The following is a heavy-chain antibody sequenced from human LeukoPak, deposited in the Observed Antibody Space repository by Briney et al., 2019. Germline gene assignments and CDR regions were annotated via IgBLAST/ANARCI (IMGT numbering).Heavy chain of an antibody. Sequence: PGRSLRLSCAASGFTFSSYVMHWVRQAPGKGLEGVAIISYDGSNEYYADSVEGRFTISRDNAKNTLYLQMNSLRAEDTAVYYCARSWDYGSGSYSYYYYMDVWGKGTTVTISS. V-gene: IGHV3-30*04. J-gene: IGHJ6*03. CDR3: ARSWDYGSGSYSYYYYMDV. D-gene: IGHD3-10*01. CDR2: ISYDGSNE. CDR1: GFTFSSYV.